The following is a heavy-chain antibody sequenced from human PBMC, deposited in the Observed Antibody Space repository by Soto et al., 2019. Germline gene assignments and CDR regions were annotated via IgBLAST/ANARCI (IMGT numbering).Heavy chain of an antibody. Sequence: SETLSLTCAISGGSVSSGVFSWNWIRQSPGQGLEWIGYISHGGSPHYTPSLESRVTISVDRSTNVISLNLASVTPADTAVYFCARGHYYYAMDVWGQGTTVTVSS. V-gene: IGHV4-30-2*06. CDR3: ARGHYYYAMDV. CDR1: GGSVSSGVFS. J-gene: IGHJ6*02. CDR2: ISHGGSP.